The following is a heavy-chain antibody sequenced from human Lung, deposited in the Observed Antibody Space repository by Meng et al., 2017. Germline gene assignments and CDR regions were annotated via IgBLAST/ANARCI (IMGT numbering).Heavy chain of an antibody. Sequence: VRLVESGGCLVKPGGSLRLSCVAYGFSFTDAWMSWVRQAPGKGLEWVGRIKSNSDGGTTDYAAPVKGRFTISRDDSKNTLYLQMNSLITEDTAVYFCATGAAAADHWGQGTLVTVSS. J-gene: IGHJ4*02. D-gene: IGHD6-13*01. CDR3: ATGAAAADH. CDR2: IKSNSDGGTT. V-gene: IGHV3-15*01. CDR1: GFSFTDAW.